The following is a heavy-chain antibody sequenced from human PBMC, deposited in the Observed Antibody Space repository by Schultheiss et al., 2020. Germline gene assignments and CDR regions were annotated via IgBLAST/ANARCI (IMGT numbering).Heavy chain of an antibody. Sequence: GGALRLSCAASGFTFSSYSMNWVRQAPGKGLEWVSAISGSGGSTYYADSVKGRFTISRDDSKNTAYLQMNSLKTEDTAVYYCTGQAVAGTADYWGQGTLVTVSS. J-gene: IGHJ4*02. V-gene: IGHV3-23*01. CDR1: GFTFSSYS. CDR2: ISGSGGST. CDR3: TGQAVAGTADY. D-gene: IGHD6-19*01.